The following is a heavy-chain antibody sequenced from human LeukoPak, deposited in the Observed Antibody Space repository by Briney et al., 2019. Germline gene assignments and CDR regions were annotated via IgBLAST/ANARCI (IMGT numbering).Heavy chain of an antibody. CDR2: IFHSGTT. CDR3: ARQMPTSTTVDF. J-gene: IGHJ4*01. CDR1: GDSITSRSW. V-gene: IGHV4-4*02. Sequence: SETLSLTCAVSGDSITSRSWWSWVRQPPGEGLAWIGEIFHSGTTHYSPSLKSRVTISMDQSKNQFSLKLNSVTAADTAIYYCARQMPTSTTVDFWGRGILVTVSS. D-gene: IGHD2-2*01.